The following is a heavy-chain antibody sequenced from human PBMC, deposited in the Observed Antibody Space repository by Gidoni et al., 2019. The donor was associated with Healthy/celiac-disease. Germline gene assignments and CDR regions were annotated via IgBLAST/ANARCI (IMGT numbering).Heavy chain of an antibody. D-gene: IGHD5-18*01. J-gene: IGHJ4*02. CDR2: IKSNTDGGTT. CDR3: TTRPSGYSYGQSAYFDY. CDR1: GFTFSTAW. Sequence: EVQLVASGGGWVKPGGSLRLSCAASGFTFSTAWMSWVRQAPGKGLEWVGRIKSNTDGGTTDYAAPVKRRFTISRDDSKNTLYLQMNILQTEDTAVYYCTTRPSGYSYGQSAYFDYWGQGTLVTVSS. V-gene: IGHV3-15*01.